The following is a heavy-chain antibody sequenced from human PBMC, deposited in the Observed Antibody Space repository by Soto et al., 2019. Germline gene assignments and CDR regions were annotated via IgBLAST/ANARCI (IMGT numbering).Heavy chain of an antibody. J-gene: IGHJ4*02. V-gene: IGHV1-46*01. Sequence: VKLSCKGAGYALTIDFMGWVRHAPGQGLEWMGIINPSGGSTSYAQKFQGRVTMTRDTSTSTVYMELSSLRSEDTAVYYCARDGRSSYSSGRYYFGYWGQGTLVTVSS. CDR1: GYALTIDF. D-gene: IGHD6-19*01. CDR3: ARDGRSSYSSGRYYFGY. CDR2: INPSGGST.